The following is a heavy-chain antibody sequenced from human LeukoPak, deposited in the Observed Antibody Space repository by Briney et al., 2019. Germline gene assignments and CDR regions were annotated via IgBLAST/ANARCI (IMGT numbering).Heavy chain of an antibody. J-gene: IGHJ3*02. CDR1: GFTFSGYA. V-gene: IGHV3-23*01. D-gene: IGHD3-22*01. Sequence: GGSLRLSCAASGFTFSGYAMSWVRQAPGKGLEWVSTLSGSVGRTYYADSVKGRFTISRDNSKNTLYLQMNSLRAEDTAVYYCAKEALRGYYDSSGYYPEAFDIWGQGTMVTVSS. CDR2: LSGSVGRT. CDR3: AKEALRGYYDSSGYYPEAFDI.